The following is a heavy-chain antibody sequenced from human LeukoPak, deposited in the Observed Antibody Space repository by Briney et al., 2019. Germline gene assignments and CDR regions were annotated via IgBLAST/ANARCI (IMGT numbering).Heavy chain of an antibody. J-gene: IGHJ4*02. CDR1: GGSISNYY. V-gene: IGHV4-59*01. CDR2: IYYTGGT. Sequence: SETLSLTCTISGGSISNYYWSWIRQTPGKGLEWIGYIYYTGGTDYNPSLKSRVTISEDTSKNQFSLKLSSVTAADTAVYYCARDRSSENYRYFDYWGQGTLVTVSS. CDR3: ARDRSSENYRYFDY. D-gene: IGHD1-7*01.